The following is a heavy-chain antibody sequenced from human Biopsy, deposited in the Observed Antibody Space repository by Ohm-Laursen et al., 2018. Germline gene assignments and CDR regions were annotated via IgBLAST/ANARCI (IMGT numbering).Heavy chain of an antibody. CDR3: AKDGVAVGAGGDPYYYGMDV. CDR1: GFSFSDNY. CDR2: ISSDGSNK. V-gene: IGHV3-30*18. Sequence: SLRLSCTASGFSFSDNYMDWVRQAPGKGLEWVAVISSDGSNKYYADSVKGRFTISRDNSKDTLYLQLNRLRAEDTAVYYCAKDGVAVGAGGDPYYYGMDVWGQGTTVTVSS. J-gene: IGHJ6*02. D-gene: IGHD2-15*01.